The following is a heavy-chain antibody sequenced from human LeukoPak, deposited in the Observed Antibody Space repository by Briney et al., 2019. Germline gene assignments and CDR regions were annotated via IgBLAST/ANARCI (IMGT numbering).Heavy chain of an antibody. V-gene: IGHV3-30*18. J-gene: IGHJ6*02. CDR1: GFTFSSYG. D-gene: IGHD6-19*01. CDR3: AKEATVAGTDYYGMDV. CDR2: ISYDGSNT. Sequence: PGGSLRLSCAASGFTFSSYGMHWVRQAPGKGLEWVAIISYDGSNTYYADSVKGRFTISRDNSKNTLYLQMNSLRAEDTAVYYCAKEATVAGTDYYGMDVWGQGTTVTVSS.